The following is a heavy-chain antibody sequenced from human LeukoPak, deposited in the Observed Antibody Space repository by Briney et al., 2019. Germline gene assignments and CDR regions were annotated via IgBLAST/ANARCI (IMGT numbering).Heavy chain of an antibody. CDR1: GFTFSSYG. CDR3: AIDSQDTGNYYYYYMDV. Sequence: GGSLRLSCAASGFTFSSYGMHWVRQAPGKGLEWVAFIRYDGSNKYYADSVKGRFTISRDNSKNTLYLQMNSLRAEDTAVYYCAIDSQDTGNYYYYYMDVWGKGTTVTVSS. CDR2: IRYDGSNK. J-gene: IGHJ6*03. V-gene: IGHV3-30*02. D-gene: IGHD4-17*01.